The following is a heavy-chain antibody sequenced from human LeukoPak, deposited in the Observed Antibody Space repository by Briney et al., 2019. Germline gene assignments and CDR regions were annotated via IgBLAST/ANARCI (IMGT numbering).Heavy chain of an antibody. D-gene: IGHD6-13*01. CDR2: IQNDGRRT. CDR3: SQCGHGSSCASY. V-gene: IGHV3-30*02. Sequence: GSLRLSCVVSRSTFSDYAMHWVRQAPGKRLEWVAYIQNDGRRTEYADSVKGRFTISRDNSENTVYLQMNSLRADDTAVYYCSQCGHGSSCASYWGQGALVIVSS. J-gene: IGHJ4*02. CDR1: RSTFSDYA.